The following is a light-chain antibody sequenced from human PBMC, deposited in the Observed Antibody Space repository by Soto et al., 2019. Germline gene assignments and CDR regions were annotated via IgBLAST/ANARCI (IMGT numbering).Light chain of an antibody. Sequence: DIQMTQSPSSLSASVGDRVTITCRASQSIVTYLNWYLQKPGKAPKLLIYAASNLQSGVPSRFSGSASGTDFTLSISSLQSEDFATYFCQLSYSTPPWTFGQGTKVEIK. V-gene: IGKV1-39*01. J-gene: IGKJ1*01. CDR1: QSIVTY. CDR3: QLSYSTPPWT. CDR2: AAS.